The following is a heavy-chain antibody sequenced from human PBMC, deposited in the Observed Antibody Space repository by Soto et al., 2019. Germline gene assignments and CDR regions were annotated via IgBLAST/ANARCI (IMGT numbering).Heavy chain of an antibody. V-gene: IGHV3-30*18. CDR2: VSYDGSRK. D-gene: IGHD4-17*01. Sequence: QVQVVESGGGVVQPGRSLTLSCAASGFTFSTYGMHWVRQAPGKGLEWVAIVSYDGSRKHYVDSVKGRFAISRDNSMNTLYLQLNSLRPEDTAMYYCAKDLHGDRDGYHYGYDSWGQGTLVTVSS. J-gene: IGHJ4*02. CDR3: AKDLHGDRDGYHYGYDS. CDR1: GFTFSTYG.